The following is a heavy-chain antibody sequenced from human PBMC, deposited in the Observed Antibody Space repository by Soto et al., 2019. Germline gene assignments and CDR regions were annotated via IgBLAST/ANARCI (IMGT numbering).Heavy chain of an antibody. CDR2: IIPIFGTA. Sequence: ASVKVSCKASGGTFSSYAISWVRQAPGQGLEWMGGIIPIFGTANYAQKFQGRVTITADESTSTAYMELGSLGSEDTGVYYCARYRAGDPSYYFDYWGQGTLVTVSS. J-gene: IGHJ4*02. CDR3: ARYRAGDPSYYFDY. D-gene: IGHD3-10*01. CDR1: GGTFSSYA. V-gene: IGHV1-69*13.